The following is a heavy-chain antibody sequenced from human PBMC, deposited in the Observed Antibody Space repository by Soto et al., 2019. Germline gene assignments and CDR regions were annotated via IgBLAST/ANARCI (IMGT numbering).Heavy chain of an antibody. CDR1: GFTFSSFA. CDR3: AIVELWLYIAKD. J-gene: IGHJ4*02. CDR2: ISDDGGKK. V-gene: IGHV3-30*04. D-gene: IGHD6-19*01. Sequence: QVQLVESGGGVVQPGRSLRLSCAASGFTFSSFAMHWVRQAPGKGLEWVAVISDDGGKKYYADSVKGRFTISRDNSKNTRYLEMNSRKGDDTGVYSCAIVELWLYIAKDWGRGTLVTVSS.